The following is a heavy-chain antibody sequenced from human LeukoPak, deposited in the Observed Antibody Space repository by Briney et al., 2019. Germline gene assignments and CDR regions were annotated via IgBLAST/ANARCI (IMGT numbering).Heavy chain of an antibody. V-gene: IGHV4-59*01. CDR2: IYYSGST. CDR1: GGSISSYY. J-gene: IGHJ4*02. D-gene: IGHD3-22*01. Sequence: SETLSLTCTVSGGSISSYYWSWIRQPPGKGLEWIGYIYYSGSTNYNPSLKSRDTISVDTSKNQFSLKLSSVTAADTAVYYCARGIDSSGYYYLDYWGQGTLVTVSS. CDR3: ARGIDSSGYYYLDY.